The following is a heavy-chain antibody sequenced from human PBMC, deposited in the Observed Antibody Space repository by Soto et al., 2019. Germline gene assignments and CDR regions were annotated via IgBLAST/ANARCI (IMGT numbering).Heavy chain of an antibody. CDR3: ASTRYCSGGSCWFDP. D-gene: IGHD2-15*01. V-gene: IGHV4-39*02. J-gene: IGHJ5*02. CDR2: IYYSGST. CDR1: GGSISSSSYY. Sequence: QLQLQASGPGLVKPSETLSLTCTVSGGSISSSSYYWGWIRQPPGKGLEWIGSIYYSGSTYYNPSIKSRVTISVDTSKNHFSLKLSSVTAADTAVYYCASTRYCSGGSCWFDPWGQGTLVTVSS.